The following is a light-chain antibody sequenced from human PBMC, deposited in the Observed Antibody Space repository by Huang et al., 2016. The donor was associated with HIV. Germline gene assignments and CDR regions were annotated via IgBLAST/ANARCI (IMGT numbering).Light chain of an antibody. J-gene: IGKJ4*01. CDR3: QQYIDVPLT. V-gene: IGKV1-33*01. Sequence: DIQMTQSPSSLSASVGDRVTITCQASQNINNHLNWYQQKPGKAPNFLISDASNLEVGRTSRLSGNGSGTDFAFTISSLQPEDIATYYCQQYIDVPLTFGGGTKVNIK. CDR1: QNINNH. CDR2: DAS.